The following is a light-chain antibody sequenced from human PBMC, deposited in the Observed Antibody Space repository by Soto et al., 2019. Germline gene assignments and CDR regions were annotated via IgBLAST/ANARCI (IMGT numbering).Light chain of an antibody. V-gene: IGLV1-44*01. CDR3: AVWDDSLNGPV. CDR1: TSNIGSNN. CDR2: NNE. J-gene: IGLJ2*01. Sequence: QSVLTQPPSASGTPGQRVTISCSGSTSNIGSNNVNWYRQLPGTAPKLLLFNNERRLSGVPGRVSGSKSGTSASLAISGLQSDDEADYYCAVWDDSLNGPVFGGGTKVTVL.